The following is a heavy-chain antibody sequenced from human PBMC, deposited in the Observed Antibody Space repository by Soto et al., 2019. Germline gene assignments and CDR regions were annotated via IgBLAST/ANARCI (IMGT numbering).Heavy chain of an antibody. J-gene: IGHJ5*02. V-gene: IGHV3-23*01. D-gene: IGHD2-2*01. Sequence: EVQLLDSGGGLVQPGGSLRLSCAASGFTFRTYAMSWVRQAPGKGLEWVSTISDSGTTYYANSVKGRFTISRDKSRNTLDLQMNGLRVEDTAVYYCAKGGEGSCSRTSCLYFSDSWGQGTLVTVSS. CDR1: GFTFRTYA. CDR2: ISDSGTT. CDR3: AKGGEGSCSRTSCLYFSDS.